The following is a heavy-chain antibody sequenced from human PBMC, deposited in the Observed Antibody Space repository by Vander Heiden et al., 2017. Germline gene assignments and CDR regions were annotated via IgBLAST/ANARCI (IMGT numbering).Heavy chain of an antibody. V-gene: IGHV1-46*01. J-gene: IGHJ4*02. CDR2: INPSGGTT. CDR3: ARDTVLSGYLTLDY. Sequence: QVLLVQSGAEVKNPGASVKVSCKAPGYTFTSYYMYWVRQAPGQGLEWMGIINPSGGTTNYAQKFQGRVTMTRDTSTSTVYMELSSLRSEDTAMYYCARDTVLSGYLTLDYWGQGTLVTVSS. CDR1: GYTFTSYY. D-gene: IGHD5-12*01.